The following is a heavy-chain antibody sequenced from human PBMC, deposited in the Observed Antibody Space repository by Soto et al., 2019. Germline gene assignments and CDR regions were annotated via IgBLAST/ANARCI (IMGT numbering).Heavy chain of an antibody. CDR3: ARGSWDDVSGHYYMDV. D-gene: IGHD1-1*01. J-gene: IGHJ6*03. V-gene: IGHV6-1*01. CDR1: GDSVSRNRAG. Sequence: SQTLSLTCAISGDSVSRNRAGWNWIRQTPSRGLEWLGRTYYRSKWYFNYAVSVESRITINPDTSKNQFSLQLSSVTPDDTAVYYCARGSWDDVSGHYYMDVWGKGTTVTVSS. CDR2: TYYRSKWYF.